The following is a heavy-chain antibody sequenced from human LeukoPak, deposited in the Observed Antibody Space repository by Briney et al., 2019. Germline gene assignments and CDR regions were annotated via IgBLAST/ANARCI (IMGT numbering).Heavy chain of an antibody. J-gene: IGHJ4*02. CDR2: IWYGGSNK. CDR1: GFTFSSYG. CDR3: ARISGYDSSGYYPDY. D-gene: IGHD3-22*01. Sequence: PGRSLRLSCAASGFTFSSYGMHWVRQAPGKGLEWVAVIWYGGSNKYYADSVKGRFTISRDNSKNTLYLQMNSLRAEDTAVYYCARISGYDSSGYYPDYWGQGTLVTVSS. V-gene: IGHV3-33*01.